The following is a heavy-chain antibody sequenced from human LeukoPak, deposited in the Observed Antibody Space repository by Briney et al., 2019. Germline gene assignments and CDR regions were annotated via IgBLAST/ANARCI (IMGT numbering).Heavy chain of an antibody. D-gene: IGHD3/OR15-3a*01. CDR2: ISAYTGNT. CDR1: GYTFTSYG. CDR3: GRGLNYYYYMDV. V-gene: IGHV1-18*01. Sequence: ASVKVSCKASGYTFTSYGISWVRQVPGQGLEWMGWISAYTGNTNYAQKLQGRVTMTTDTSTSTAYMELRSLRSDDTAVYYCGRGLNYYYYMDVWGKGTTVTISS. J-gene: IGHJ6*03.